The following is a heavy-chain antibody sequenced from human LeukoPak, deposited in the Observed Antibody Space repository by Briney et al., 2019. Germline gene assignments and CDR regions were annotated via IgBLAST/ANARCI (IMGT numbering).Heavy chain of an antibody. CDR1: GFTFSSYG. CDR2: ISYDGSNK. CDR3: AKVGQQWLVRVYFDY. J-gene: IGHJ4*02. D-gene: IGHD6-19*01. V-gene: IGHV3-30*18. Sequence: PGRSLRLSCAASGFTFSSYGMHWVRQAPGKGLEWVAVISYDGSNKYYADSVKGRFTISRDNSKNTLYLQMNSLRAEDTAVYYCAKVGQQWLVRVYFDYWGQGTLVTVSS.